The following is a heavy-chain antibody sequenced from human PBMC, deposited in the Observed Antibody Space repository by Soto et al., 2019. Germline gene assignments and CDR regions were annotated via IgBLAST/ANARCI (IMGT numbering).Heavy chain of an antibody. V-gene: IGHV4-39*01. Sequence: SETLSLTCTVSGGSISSSSYYWGWIRQPPGKGLEWIGSIYYSGSTYYNPSLKSRVTISVDTSKNQFSLKLSSVTAADTAVYYCARHYGDYEPHDAFDIWGQGTMVTVSS. J-gene: IGHJ3*02. CDR1: GGSISSSSYY. CDR3: ARHYGDYEPHDAFDI. D-gene: IGHD4-17*01. CDR2: IYYSGST.